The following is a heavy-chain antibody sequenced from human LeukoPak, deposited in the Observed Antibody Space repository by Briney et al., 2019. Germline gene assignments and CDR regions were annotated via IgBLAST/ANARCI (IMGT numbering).Heavy chain of an antibody. CDR2: ISWNSGSI. V-gene: IGHV3-9*01. Sequence: SGGSLRLSCAASGFTFDDYAMHWVRQAPGKGLEWVSGISWNSGSIGYADSVKGRFTISRDNAKNSLYLQMNSLRAEDTALYYCAKDMGRTYYYDSSGYYYYYYGMDVWGQGTTVTVSS. CDR3: AKDMGRTYYYDSSGYYYYYYGMDV. D-gene: IGHD3-22*01. CDR1: GFTFDDYA. J-gene: IGHJ6*02.